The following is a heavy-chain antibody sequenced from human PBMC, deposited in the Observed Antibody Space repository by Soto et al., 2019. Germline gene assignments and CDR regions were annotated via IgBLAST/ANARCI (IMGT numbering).Heavy chain of an antibody. Sequence: PGGSLRLSCAASGFTFSSYAMSWVRQAPGKGLEWVSAISGSGGSTYYADSVKGRFTISRDNSKNTLYLQMNSLRAEDTAVYYCAKSAQFLEWLLAAEYFQHWGQGTLDPVSS. V-gene: IGHV3-23*01. CDR2: ISGSGGST. CDR3: AKSAQFLEWLLAAEYFQH. D-gene: IGHD3-3*01. J-gene: IGHJ1*01. CDR1: GFTFSSYA.